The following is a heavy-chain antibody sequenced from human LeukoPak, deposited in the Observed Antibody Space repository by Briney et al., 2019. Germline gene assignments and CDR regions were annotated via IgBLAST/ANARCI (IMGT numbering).Heavy chain of an antibody. CDR3: ARERSGSWPHYFDP. J-gene: IGHJ5*02. D-gene: IGHD6-13*01. Sequence: GGSLILSCAASGFTLSSYWMHWVRQAPGKGLVWVSRINSDEGSTIYADSVKGRFTISRDNAKNTLYLQMNSLRAEDTAVYYCARERSGSWPHYFDPWGQGTLVTVSS. CDR1: GFTLSSYW. CDR2: INSDEGST. V-gene: IGHV3-74*01.